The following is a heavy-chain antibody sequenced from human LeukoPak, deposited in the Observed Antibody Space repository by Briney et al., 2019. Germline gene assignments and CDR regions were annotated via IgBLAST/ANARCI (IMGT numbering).Heavy chain of an antibody. CDR2: INHSGST. Sequence: SETLSLTCTVSGGSISSYYWSLIRQPPGKGLEWIGEINHSGSTNYNPSLKSRVTISVDTSKNQFSLKLSSVTAADTAVYYCARERSLGVVTAITWFDPWGQGTLVTVSS. V-gene: IGHV4-34*01. CDR1: GGSISSYY. D-gene: IGHD2-21*02. J-gene: IGHJ5*02. CDR3: ARERSLGVVTAITWFDP.